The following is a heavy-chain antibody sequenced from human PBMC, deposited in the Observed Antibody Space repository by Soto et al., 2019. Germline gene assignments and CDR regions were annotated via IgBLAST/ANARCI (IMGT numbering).Heavy chain of an antibody. Sequence: QVQLVQSGAEVKKPGASVKVSCKASGYTFTSYDINWVRQATGQGLEWMGWMNPSSGNTGYAQKFQGRVTMTWNTSISTAYMELSRLRSEDTAVYYCARGYDILTGYLSRGNYYYYMDVWGKGTTVTVSS. D-gene: IGHD3-9*01. CDR3: ARGYDILTGYLSRGNYYYYMDV. CDR1: GYTFTSYD. J-gene: IGHJ6*03. CDR2: MNPSSGNT. V-gene: IGHV1-8*01.